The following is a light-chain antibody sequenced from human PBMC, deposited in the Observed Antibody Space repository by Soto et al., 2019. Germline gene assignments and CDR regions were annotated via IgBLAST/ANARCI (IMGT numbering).Light chain of an antibody. J-gene: IGKJ5*01. CDR3: QQRNIWPPVT. CDR2: GAF. CDR1: PSVTNY. V-gene: IGKV3-11*01. Sequence: EIVLTQSPATLSLSPGERATLSCRASPSVTNYLAWYQQKPGQAPRLLIYGAFNRATGIPARFSGSGSGTDFTHTISSLEPEEFAVYYCQQRNIWPPVTFGQGTRLEIK.